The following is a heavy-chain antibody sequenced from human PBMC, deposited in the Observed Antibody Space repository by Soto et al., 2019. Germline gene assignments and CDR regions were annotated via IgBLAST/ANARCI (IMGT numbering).Heavy chain of an antibody. CDR1: GYTFTSYY. D-gene: IGHD3-3*01. Sequence: GASVKVSCTASGYTFTSYYMHWVRQAPGQGLEWMGIINPSGGSTSYAQKFQGRVTMTRDTSTSTVYMELSSLRSEDTAVYYCARPGIFGVVPKGSPYYYYGMDVWGQGTTVTVSS. CDR2: INPSGGST. CDR3: ARPGIFGVVPKGSPYYYYGMDV. V-gene: IGHV1-46*01. J-gene: IGHJ6*02.